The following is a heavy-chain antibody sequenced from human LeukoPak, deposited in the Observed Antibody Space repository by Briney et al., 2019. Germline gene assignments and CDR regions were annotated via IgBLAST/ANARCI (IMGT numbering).Heavy chain of an antibody. J-gene: IGHJ4*02. CDR2: MNGGNGNT. CDR3: ARVYCSSTSCHYYFDY. CDR1: GYTFTNYG. Sequence: ASVKVSCKASGYTFTNYGISWVRQAPGQRLEWMGWMNGGNGNTEYSQKFQGRVTITRDTSASTAYMELSSLRSEDTAVYYCARVYCSSTSCHYYFDYWGQGTLVTVSS. D-gene: IGHD2-2*01. V-gene: IGHV1-3*01.